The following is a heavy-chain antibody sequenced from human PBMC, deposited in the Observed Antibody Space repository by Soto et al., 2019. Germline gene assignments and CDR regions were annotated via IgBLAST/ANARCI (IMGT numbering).Heavy chain of an antibody. D-gene: IGHD3-16*01. Sequence: QVQLQESGPGLVKPSETLSLTCTVSGGSISSYYWSWIRQPPGKGLEWIGYIYYSGSTNYNPSLKSRVTISVDTSKNQFSLKLSSVTAADTAVYYCARVGGVRYRYFDYWGQGTLVTVSS. V-gene: IGHV4-59*01. CDR3: ARVGGVRYRYFDY. CDR1: GGSISSYY. J-gene: IGHJ4*02. CDR2: IYYSGST.